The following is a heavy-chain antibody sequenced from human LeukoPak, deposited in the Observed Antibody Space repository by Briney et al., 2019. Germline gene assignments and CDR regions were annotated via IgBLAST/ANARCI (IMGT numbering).Heavy chain of an antibody. D-gene: IGHD5-24*01. CDR1: GFTFSTYW. CDR2: IKQDGSQK. CDR3: TRVGYIDEGIDY. V-gene: IGHV3-7*04. Sequence: GGSLRLSCEASGFTFSTYWMKWVRQAPGKGLEWVANIKQDGSQKYYVDSVKGRFIISRDNAKNSLYLQMSSLRAEDTAIYYCTRVGYIDEGIDYWGQGTLVTVSS. J-gene: IGHJ4*02.